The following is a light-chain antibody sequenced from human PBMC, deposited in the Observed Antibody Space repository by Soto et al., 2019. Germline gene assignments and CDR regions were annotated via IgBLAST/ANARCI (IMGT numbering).Light chain of an antibody. CDR1: QSISNY. J-gene: IGKJ3*01. Sequence: DIQVTQSPSSLSASVGDRVTITCRASQSISNYLNWYQQKPGKAPKLLIYGASSLQSGVPSRFSGSGSGTDFTLTISSLQPEDFATYYCQQSYNTLFTFGPGTILDIK. V-gene: IGKV1-39*01. CDR2: GAS. CDR3: QQSYNTLFT.